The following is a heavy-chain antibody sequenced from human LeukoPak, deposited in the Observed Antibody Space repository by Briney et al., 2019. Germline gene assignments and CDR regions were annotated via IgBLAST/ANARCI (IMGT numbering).Heavy chain of an antibody. D-gene: IGHD1-26*01. Sequence: ASVKVSCKASGYTFTGYYMHWVRQAPGQGLEWMGWINPNSGGTNYAQKFQGRVTMTRDTSISTAYMELRRLRSDDTAVYYCARSSRGVGATKGSAFDIWGQGTMVTVSS. CDR3: ARSSRGVGATKGSAFDI. CDR2: INPNSGGT. J-gene: IGHJ3*02. V-gene: IGHV1-2*02. CDR1: GYTFTGYY.